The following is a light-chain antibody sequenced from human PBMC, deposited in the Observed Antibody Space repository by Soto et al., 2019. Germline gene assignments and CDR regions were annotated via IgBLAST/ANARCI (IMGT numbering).Light chain of an antibody. CDR2: EVS. Sequence: QSALTQPASVSGSPGQSITISCTGTSSDVGGYNYVSWYQHHPGKAPKLMIYEVSNRPSGISNRFSGSKSGNTASLTISGLEAEDEADYYCSSYTSSITLGVFGTGTKVTVL. V-gene: IGLV2-14*01. CDR3: SSYTSSITLGV. J-gene: IGLJ1*01. CDR1: SSDVGGYNY.